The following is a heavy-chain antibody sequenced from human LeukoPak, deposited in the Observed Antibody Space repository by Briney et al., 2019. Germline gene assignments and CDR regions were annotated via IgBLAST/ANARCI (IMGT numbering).Heavy chain of an antibody. CDR3: AKTGIAVAGTFFDY. V-gene: IGHV3-23*01. D-gene: IGHD6-19*01. Sequence: GGTLRLSCAASGFTFSSYGMSWVRQAPGKGLEWVSAISGSGGSTYYADSVKGRFTISRDNSKNTLYLQMNSLRAENTAVYYCAKTGIAVAGTFFDYWGQGTLVTVSS. J-gene: IGHJ4*02. CDR1: GFTFSSYG. CDR2: ISGSGGST.